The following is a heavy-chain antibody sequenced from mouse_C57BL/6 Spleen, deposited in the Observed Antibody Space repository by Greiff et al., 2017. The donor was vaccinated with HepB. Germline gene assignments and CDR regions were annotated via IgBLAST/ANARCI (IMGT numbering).Heavy chain of an antibody. D-gene: IGHD3-2*02. J-gene: IGHJ4*01. V-gene: IGHV1-52*01. CDR3: ASETAQATHYYAMDY. Sequence: QVQLQQPGAELVRPGSSVKLSCKASGYTFTSYWMHWVKQRPIQGLEWIGNIDPSDSETHYNQKFKDKATLTVDKSSSTAYMQLSSLTSEDSAVYYCASETAQATHYYAMDYWGQGTSVTVSS. CDR2: IDPSDSET. CDR1: GYTFTSYW.